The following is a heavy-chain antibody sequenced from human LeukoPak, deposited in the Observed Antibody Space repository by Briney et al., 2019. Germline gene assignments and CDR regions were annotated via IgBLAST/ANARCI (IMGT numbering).Heavy chain of an antibody. D-gene: IGHD1-7*01. CDR3: GRDFGLVGTKRSFDL. J-gene: IGHJ3*01. CDR1: GFTFTDYY. V-gene: IGHV3-11*01. Sequence: PGGSLRLSCAASGFTFTDYYMGWIRQAPGKGLEWLSYISGSGTTIFYAVSVKGRFTISRDNAKNSVDLQMNSLRAEDTAVYYCGRDFGLVGTKRSFDLWGQGTMVTVSS. CDR2: ISGSGTTI.